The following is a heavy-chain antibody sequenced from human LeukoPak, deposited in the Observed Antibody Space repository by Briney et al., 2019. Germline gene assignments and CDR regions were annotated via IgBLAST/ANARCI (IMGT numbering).Heavy chain of an antibody. D-gene: IGHD3-16*01. Sequence: GASVKVSCKASGYTFKRYGISWVRQAPGQGLEWMGWISNYNGDTNYAQNFQGRVTMTTDTSTSTAYMELRNLRSDDTAVYYCARLSEDGGDFDYWGQGTLVTVSS. CDR3: ARLSEDGGDFDY. V-gene: IGHV1-18*01. J-gene: IGHJ4*02. CDR2: ISNYNGDT. CDR1: GYTFKRYG.